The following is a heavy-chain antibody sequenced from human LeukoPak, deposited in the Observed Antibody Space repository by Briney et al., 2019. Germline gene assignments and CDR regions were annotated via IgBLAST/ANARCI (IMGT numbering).Heavy chain of an antibody. Sequence: GGSLRLSCAASGFTFTSYGMHWVRQAPGKGLEWVSLITYDGYYKYYSDSVKGRFTISSDTSKNTMYLQMNSLRAEDTAVYYCARDLSPVVRASPMGYWGQGTLVTVSS. CDR2: ITYDGYYK. J-gene: IGHJ4*02. D-gene: IGHD3-10*01. V-gene: IGHV3-30*03. CDR3: ARDLSPVVRASPMGY. CDR1: GFTFTSYG.